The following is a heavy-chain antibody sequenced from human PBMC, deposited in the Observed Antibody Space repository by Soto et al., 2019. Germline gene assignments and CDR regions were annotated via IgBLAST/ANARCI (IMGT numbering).Heavy chain of an antibody. J-gene: IGHJ4*02. CDR2: ISYDGSNK. CDR1: GFTFSSYA. V-gene: IGHV3-30-3*01. Sequence: GSLRLSCAASGFTFSSYAMHWVRQAPGKGLEWVAVISYDGSNKYYADSVKGRFTISRDNSKNTLYLQMNSLRAEDTAVYYCAGSSSWYHRRIDYWGQGTLVTVSS. CDR3: AGSSSWYHRRIDY. D-gene: IGHD6-13*01.